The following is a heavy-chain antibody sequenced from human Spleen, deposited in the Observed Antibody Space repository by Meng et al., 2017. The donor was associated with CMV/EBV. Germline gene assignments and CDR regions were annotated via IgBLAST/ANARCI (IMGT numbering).Heavy chain of an antibody. D-gene: IGHD2-15*01. V-gene: IGHV1-2*02. CDR1: GYTFTGYY. J-gene: IGHJ4*02. Sequence: KASGYTFTGYYMHWVRQAPGQGLEWMGWINPNSGGTNYAQKFQGRVTMTRDTSISTAYMELSRLRSDDTAVYYCAASSCSGGSCYLDYWGQGTLVTVSS. CDR3: AASSCSGGSCYLDY. CDR2: INPNSGGT.